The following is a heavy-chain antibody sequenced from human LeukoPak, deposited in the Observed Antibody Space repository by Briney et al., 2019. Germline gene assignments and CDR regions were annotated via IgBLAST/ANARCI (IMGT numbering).Heavy chain of an antibody. CDR3: ARDLYSSSWYRFDY. CDR2: ISYDGSNK. J-gene: IGHJ4*02. V-gene: IGHV3-30*04. CDR1: GFTFSSYA. Sequence: PGGSLRLSCAASGFTFSSYAMHWVRQAPGKGLEWVAVISYDGSNKYYADSVKGRFTISRDNSKNTLYLQMNSLRAEDTAVYYCARDLYSSSWYRFDYRGQGTLVTVSS. D-gene: IGHD6-13*01.